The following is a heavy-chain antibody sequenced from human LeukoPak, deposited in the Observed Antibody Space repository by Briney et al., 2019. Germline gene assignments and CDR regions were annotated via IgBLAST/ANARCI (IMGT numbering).Heavy chain of an antibody. V-gene: IGHV4-4*07. CDR3: AGGGSSSWSTNFDY. D-gene: IGHD6-13*01. CDR2: IYTSGSS. J-gene: IGHJ4*02. Sequence: NASETLSLTCTVSGRSISSYYWSWIRQPAGKGLEWIGRIYTSGSSNYNPSLKSLVTMSVEMSKNQFSVKLSSVTAADTAVYYCAGGGSSSWSTNFDYWGQGTLVTVSS. CDR1: GRSISSYY.